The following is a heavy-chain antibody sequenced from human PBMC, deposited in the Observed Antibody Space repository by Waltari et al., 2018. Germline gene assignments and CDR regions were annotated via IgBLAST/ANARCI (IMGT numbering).Heavy chain of an antibody. CDR2: IKQDGSEK. V-gene: IGHV3-7*01. CDR1: GFTFSSDW. Sequence: EVQLVESGGGLVQPGGSLRLSCAASGFTFSSDWMSWVRQAPGKGLEWVANIKQDGSEKYYVDSVKGRFTISRDNAKNSLYLQMNSLRAEDTAVYYCARFGGYYDFWSADDAFDIWGQGTMVTVSS. D-gene: IGHD3-3*01. J-gene: IGHJ3*02. CDR3: ARFGGYYDFWSADDAFDI.